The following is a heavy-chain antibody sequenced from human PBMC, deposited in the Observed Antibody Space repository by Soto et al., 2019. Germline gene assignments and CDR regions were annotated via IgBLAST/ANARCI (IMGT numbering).Heavy chain of an antibody. D-gene: IGHD3-22*01. CDR2: ISSSGSII. J-gene: IGHJ4*02. Sequence: GGPLGPPCAASGFTFSTYAMAWVRQAPGKGLEWVSYISSSGSIIYYADSVKGRFTISRDNAKNSLYLQMNSLRAEDTAVHYCAREGDSSSFDYWGQGTLVTVSS. V-gene: IGHV3-48*03. CDR1: GFTFSTYA. CDR3: AREGDSSSFDY.